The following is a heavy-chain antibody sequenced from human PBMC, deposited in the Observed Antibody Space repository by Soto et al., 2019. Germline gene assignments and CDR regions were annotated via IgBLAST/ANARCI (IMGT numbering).Heavy chain of an antibody. CDR3: ARESSRRGCYGNFDY. J-gene: IGHJ4*02. V-gene: IGHV4-30-4*01. CDR1: GGSISSGDYY. CDR2: IYYSGST. Sequence: PSETLSLTCTVSGGSISSGDYYWSWIRQPPGKGLEWIGYIYYSGSTYYNPSLKSRVTISVDTAKNQFSLKMSSVTAADTAVYYCARESSRRGCYGNFDYWGKGTLVTFS. D-gene: IGHD6-19*01.